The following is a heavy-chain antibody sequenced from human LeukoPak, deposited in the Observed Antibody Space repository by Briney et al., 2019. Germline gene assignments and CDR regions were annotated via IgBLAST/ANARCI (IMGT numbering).Heavy chain of an antibody. CDR1: GFTFSSYA. CDR3: AKDGLRGDFDY. CDR2: ISGSGGST. D-gene: IGHD4-17*01. V-gene: IGHV3-23*01. J-gene: IGHJ4*02. Sequence: PGGSLRLSCAASGFTFSSYAMYWVRQAPGKGLEWVSTISGSGGSTYYAGSVKGRFTISRDNSKNTLYLQMNSLRAEDTAVYYCAKDGLRGDFDYWGQGTLVTVSS.